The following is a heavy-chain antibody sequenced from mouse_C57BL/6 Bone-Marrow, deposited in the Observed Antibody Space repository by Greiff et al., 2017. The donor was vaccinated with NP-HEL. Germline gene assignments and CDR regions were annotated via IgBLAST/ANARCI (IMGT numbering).Heavy chain of an antibody. V-gene: IGHV1-62-2*01. J-gene: IGHJ1*03. CDR1: GYTFTEYT. D-gene: IGHD1-1*01. Sequence: VQLMQSGPELVKPGASVKLSCKASGYTFTEYTIHWVKQRPGQGLEWIGWFYPGSGGIRYNEKFKDKATLTADKSSSTVYMELRSLTSEDSAVYSGAKHERDTTLVDWYVDVWGTGTTVTASS. CDR3: AKHERDTTLVDWYVDV. CDR2: FYPGSGGI.